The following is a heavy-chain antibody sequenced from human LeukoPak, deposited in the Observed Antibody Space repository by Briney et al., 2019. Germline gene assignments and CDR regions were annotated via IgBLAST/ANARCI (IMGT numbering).Heavy chain of an antibody. V-gene: IGHV4-30-4*01. Sequence: SQTLSLTCTVSGGSISSGDYYWSWLRQPPGKGLEWIGYIYYSGSTYYNPSLKSRVTISVDTSKNQFSLKLSSVTAADTAVYYCARGDILTGYFDLWGRGTLVTVSS. CDR3: ARGDILTGYFDL. CDR1: GGSISSGDYY. J-gene: IGHJ2*01. D-gene: IGHD3-9*01. CDR2: IYYSGST.